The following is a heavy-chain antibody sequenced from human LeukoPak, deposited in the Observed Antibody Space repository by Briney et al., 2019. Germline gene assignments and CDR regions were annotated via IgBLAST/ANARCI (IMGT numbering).Heavy chain of an antibody. J-gene: IGHJ4*02. CDR3: ARSHYYGSGARQYYFDY. V-gene: IGHV1-2*02. Sequence: ASVKVSCKASGYTFTSYYMHWMRQAPGQGLEWMGRINPQSGGTEYAQKFRGRVTMTRDTSSTTTYMELRRLRSDDTAVYYCARSHYYGSGARQYYFDYWGQGTLVTVSS. CDR1: GYTFTSYY. CDR2: INPQSGGT. D-gene: IGHD3-10*01.